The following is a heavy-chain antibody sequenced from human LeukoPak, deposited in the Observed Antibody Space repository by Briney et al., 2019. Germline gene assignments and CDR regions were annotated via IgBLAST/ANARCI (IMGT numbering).Heavy chain of an antibody. CDR3: ARVNMATAVDY. J-gene: IGHJ4*02. Sequence: SETLSLTCTVSGGSISGYYWSWIRQPPGKGLEWIGYIYYSGSTNYNPSLKSRVTISVDTSKNQFSLKLSSVTAADTAVYYCARVNMATAVDYWGQGTLVTVSS. V-gene: IGHV4-59*12. D-gene: IGHD5-12*01. CDR2: IYYSGST. CDR1: GGSISGYY.